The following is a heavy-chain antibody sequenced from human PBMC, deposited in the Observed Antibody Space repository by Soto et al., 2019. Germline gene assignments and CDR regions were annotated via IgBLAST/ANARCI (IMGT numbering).Heavy chain of an antibody. D-gene: IGHD5-18*01. Sequence: QVQLVQSAPEVKKPGASVTVSCKASGYTFTNYGLNWLRQAPGQGPQWMGRISTYNGLTNYAQKFQGRITMTTDASTNIVSMELRSLTSDDTAVYYCARDLRYGHNFGDWFDPWGQGTPVTVSS. J-gene: IGHJ5*02. CDR2: ISTYNGLT. CDR3: ARDLRYGHNFGDWFDP. V-gene: IGHV1-18*04. CDR1: GYTFTNYG.